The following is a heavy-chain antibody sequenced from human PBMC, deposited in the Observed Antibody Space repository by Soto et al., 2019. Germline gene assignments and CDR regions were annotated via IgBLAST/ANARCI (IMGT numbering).Heavy chain of an antibody. CDR2: ISLYSDGT. V-gene: IGHV1-18*01. D-gene: IGHD2-2*01. CDR1: GYTFSNYS. Sequence: ASVKVSCKTSGYTFSNYSITWVRQAPGQPLEWLGWISLYSDGTNYAQKFQGRVSMTTDTSTTTAYMELRSLRSDDTAVYYCARVVPGAEAWFGSWGQGTLVTVSS. J-gene: IGHJ5*01. CDR3: ARVVPGAEAWFGS.